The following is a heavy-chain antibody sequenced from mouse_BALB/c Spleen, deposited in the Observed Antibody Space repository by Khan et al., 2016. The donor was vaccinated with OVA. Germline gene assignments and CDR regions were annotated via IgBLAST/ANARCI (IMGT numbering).Heavy chain of an antibody. Sequence: VQLKESGPGLVKPSQSLSLTCTVTGYSITSDYAWNWIRQFPGNKLEWMGYISYSGSTNYNPSLKSRISITRETSKHQFFLQLNSVTTEDTATYYCARDGSRYNYAMDYWGQGTSVTVSS. D-gene: IGHD2-3*01. V-gene: IGHV3-2*02. CDR1: GYSITSDYA. CDR3: ARDGSRYNYAMDY. CDR2: ISYSGST. J-gene: IGHJ4*01.